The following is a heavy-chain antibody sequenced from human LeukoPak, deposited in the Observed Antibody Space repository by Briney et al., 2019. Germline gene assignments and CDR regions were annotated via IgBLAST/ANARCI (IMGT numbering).Heavy chain of an antibody. CDR2: IYYSGST. D-gene: IGHD2-15*01. CDR3: ARALTPGYCSGGTCSYFDY. V-gene: IGHV4-59*01. Sequence: SETLSLTCTVSGGSIRSYYWSWIQQPPGKGLEWIGYIYYSGSTNSNPSLKSRVTISVDTSKNQFSLKVSSVTAADTAVYYCARALTPGYCSGGTCSYFDYWGQGTLVTVSS. CDR1: GGSIRSYY. J-gene: IGHJ4*02.